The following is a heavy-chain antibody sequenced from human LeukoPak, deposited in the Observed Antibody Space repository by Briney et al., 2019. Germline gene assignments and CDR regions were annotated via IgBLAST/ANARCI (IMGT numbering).Heavy chain of an antibody. CDR3: ARAMVRGVIPR. CDR1: GGSISSGDYS. D-gene: IGHD3-10*01. V-gene: IGHV4-30-4*01. CDR2: IYYSGST. J-gene: IGHJ4*02. Sequence: PSQTLSLTCTVSGGSISSGDYSWSWIRQPPGRGLEWIGNIYYSGSTYYNPSLKSRVTISVDTSRNQFSLKLSSVTAADTAVYYCARAMVRGVIPRWGQGTLVTVSS.